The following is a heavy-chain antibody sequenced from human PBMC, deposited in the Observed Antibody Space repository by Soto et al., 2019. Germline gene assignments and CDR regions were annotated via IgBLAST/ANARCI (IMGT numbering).Heavy chain of an antibody. J-gene: IGHJ3*02. CDR1: GGTFSSYT. Sequence: ASVKVSCKASGGTFSSYTISWVRQAPGQGLEWMGGIIPIFGTANYAQKFQGRVTITADESTSTAYMELSSLRSEDTAVYYCARDWEYRAGNDAFDIWGQGTMVTVSS. CDR2: IIPIFGTA. V-gene: IGHV1-69*13. CDR3: ARDWEYRAGNDAFDI. D-gene: IGHD6-19*01.